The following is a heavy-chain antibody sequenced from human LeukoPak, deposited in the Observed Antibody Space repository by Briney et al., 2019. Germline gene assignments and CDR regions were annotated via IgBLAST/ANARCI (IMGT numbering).Heavy chain of an antibody. D-gene: IGHD6-13*01. CDR2: IDPGDSDT. V-gene: IGHV5-51*01. J-gene: IGHJ6*03. Sequence: GAALKSASKGSGYGFTSYWIGWVRPMRGKGREWMGIIDPGDSDTRDNQTLLGQGTISAAKYISIAYLQWSSLKASDTAMYYCARPRIAPAGNVYYMDVWGKGTTVTVS. CDR3: ARPRIAPAGNVYYMDV. CDR1: GYGFTSYW.